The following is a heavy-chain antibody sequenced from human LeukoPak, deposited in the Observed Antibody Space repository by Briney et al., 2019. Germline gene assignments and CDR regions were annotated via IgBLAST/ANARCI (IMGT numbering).Heavy chain of an antibody. CDR2: IKQDGSEK. Sequence: GGSLRLSCAASGFTFRSYWMSWVRQAPGKGLEWVANIKQDGSEKYYVDSVKGRFTISRDNAKNSLYLQMNSLRAEDTAVYYCAKDFPYYYDTSGYYHDYWGQGTLVTVSS. CDR1: GFTFRSYW. J-gene: IGHJ4*02. CDR3: AKDFPYYYDTSGYYHDY. D-gene: IGHD3-22*01. V-gene: IGHV3-7*01.